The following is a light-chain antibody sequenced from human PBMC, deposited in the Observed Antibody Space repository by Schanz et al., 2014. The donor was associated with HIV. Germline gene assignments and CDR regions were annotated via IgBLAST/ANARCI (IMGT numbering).Light chain of an antibody. Sequence: QSALTQPASVSGSPGQSITISCTGTSSDIGSYNLVSWYQQHPGKAPKLMIYDVTNRPSGVSSRFSGSKSGNTASLTISGLQAGDETDFYCSSYTNNNTVLFGGGTKLTVL. CDR1: SSDIGSYNL. J-gene: IGLJ2*01. V-gene: IGLV2-14*02. CDR2: DVT. CDR3: SSYTNNNTVL.